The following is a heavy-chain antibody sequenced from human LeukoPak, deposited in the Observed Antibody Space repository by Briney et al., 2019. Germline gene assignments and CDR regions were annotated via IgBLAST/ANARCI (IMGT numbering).Heavy chain of an antibody. Sequence: SETLSLTCAVYGGSFSGYYWSWIRQPPGKGLEWIGEINHSGSTNYNPSLKSRVTISVDTPKNQFSLKLSSVTAADTAVYYCARGVDTAMVGSDFDYWGQGTLVTVSS. CDR3: ARGVDTAMVGSDFDY. V-gene: IGHV4-34*01. CDR1: GGSFSGYY. CDR2: INHSGST. D-gene: IGHD5-18*01. J-gene: IGHJ4*02.